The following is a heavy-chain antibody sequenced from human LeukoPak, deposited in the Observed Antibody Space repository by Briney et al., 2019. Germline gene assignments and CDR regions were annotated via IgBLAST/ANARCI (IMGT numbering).Heavy chain of an antibody. D-gene: IGHD3-22*01. CDR2: IYYSGST. V-gene: IGHV4-59*01. J-gene: IGHJ4*02. CDR3: ASHYYDSSGYRWSSFDY. CDR1: GGSISSYY. Sequence: PSETLSLTCTVSGGSISSYYWSWIRRPPGKGLEWIGYIYYSGSTNYNPSLKSRVTISVDTSKNQFFLKLSSVTAADTAVYYCASHYYDSSGYRWSSFDYWGQGTLVTVSS.